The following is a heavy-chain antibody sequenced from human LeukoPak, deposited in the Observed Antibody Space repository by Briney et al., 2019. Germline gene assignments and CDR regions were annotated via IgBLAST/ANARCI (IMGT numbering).Heavy chain of an antibody. J-gene: IGHJ4*02. D-gene: IGHD6-19*01. CDR3: ARLRGAVTGTDPFDY. V-gene: IGHV3-21*01. Sequence: GGSLRLSCAASGFTFSSYSMNWVRQAPGKGLEWVSSISSSSSYIYYADSVKGRFTISRDNAKKSLFLQMNSLRADDTAVYYCARLRGAVTGTDPFDYWGQGTLVTVSS. CDR1: GFTFSSYS. CDR2: ISSSSSYI.